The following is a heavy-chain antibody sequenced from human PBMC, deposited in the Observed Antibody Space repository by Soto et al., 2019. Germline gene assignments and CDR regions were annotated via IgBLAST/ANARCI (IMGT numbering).Heavy chain of an antibody. V-gene: IGHV3-21*01. CDR2: ISSSSSYI. CDR3: ARGRGAAGTDSVQYYGMDV. D-gene: IGHD6-13*01. Sequence: EVQLVESGGGLVKPGGSLRLSCAASGFTFSSYSMNWVRQAPGKGLEWVSSISSSSSYIYYAHSVKGRFTISRDNAKNPLYPQMHSLRAEDTAVYYCARGRGAAGTDSVQYYGMDVWGQGTRVTVSS. CDR1: GFTFSSYS. J-gene: IGHJ6*02.